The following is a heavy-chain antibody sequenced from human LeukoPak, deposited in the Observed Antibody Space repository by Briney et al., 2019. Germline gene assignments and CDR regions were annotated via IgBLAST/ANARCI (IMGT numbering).Heavy chain of an antibody. CDR3: ARVRLRLSAYMDV. CDR1: EFSVGSNY. V-gene: IGHV3-66*01. J-gene: IGHJ6*03. CDR2: IYSGGST. D-gene: IGHD3-3*01. Sequence: GGSLRLSCAASEFSVGSNYMTWVRQAPGKGLEWVSLIYSGGSTYYADSVKGRFTISRDNSKNTLYLQMVSLRAEDMAVYYCARVRLRLSAYMDVWGKGTTVTVSS.